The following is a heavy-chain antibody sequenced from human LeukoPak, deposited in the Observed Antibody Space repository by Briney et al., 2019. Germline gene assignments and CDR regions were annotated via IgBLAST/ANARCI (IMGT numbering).Heavy chain of an antibody. CDR1: GGSISSSSYY. CDR3: ARRYDFWSGYNDAFDI. V-gene: IGHV4-39*01. CDR2: IYYSGST. D-gene: IGHD3-3*01. J-gene: IGHJ3*02. Sequence: SETLSLTCTVSGGSISSSSYYWGWIRPPPGKGLEWIGSIYYSGSTYYNPSLKSRVTISVDTSKNQFSLKLSSVTAADTAVYYCARRYDFWSGYNDAFDIWGQGTMVTVSS.